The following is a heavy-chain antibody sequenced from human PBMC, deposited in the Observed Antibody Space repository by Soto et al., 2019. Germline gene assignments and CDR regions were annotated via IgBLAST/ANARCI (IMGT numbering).Heavy chain of an antibody. CDR2: IYHSGTT. Sequence: SDRLSLACTASGDQIIHHNYSCSWVRQPPGKGLEWIGYIYHSGTTYYNPSLNSRVTISVDGSSNQFSLKLTSVMAADTAVYYCARFVPVTRYFESWGPGILVTVSS. J-gene: IGHJ4*02. D-gene: IGHD2-15*01. CDR3: ARFVPVTRYFES. V-gene: IGHV4-30-2*01. CDR1: GDQIIHHNYS.